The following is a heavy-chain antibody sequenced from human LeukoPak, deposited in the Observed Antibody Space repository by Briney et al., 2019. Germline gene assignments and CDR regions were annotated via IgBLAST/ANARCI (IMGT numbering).Heavy chain of an antibody. CDR3: AKEGVQYDILTGYYPLFDP. V-gene: IGHV3-23*01. CDR2: ISGSGGST. D-gene: IGHD3-9*01. CDR1: GFTFSSYA. Sequence: GGPLRLSCAASGFTFSSYAMSWVRQAPGKGLEWVSAISGSGGSTYYADSVKGRFTISRDNSKNTLYLQMNSLRAEDTAVYYCAKEGVQYDILTGYYPLFDPWGQGTLVTVSS. J-gene: IGHJ5*02.